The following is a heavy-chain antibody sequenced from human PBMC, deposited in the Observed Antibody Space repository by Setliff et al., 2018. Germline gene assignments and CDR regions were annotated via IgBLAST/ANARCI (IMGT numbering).Heavy chain of an antibody. J-gene: IGHJ1*01. Sequence: KTSETLSLTCTVSGGFISNGGHYWGWIRQHPGKGLEWIGYFYYSGDTFYNPSLKSRATIVVDASKNQFSLRLTAVTAADTAVYYCARDKGDYFGSGSSHWGQGTLVTRLL. D-gene: IGHD3-10*01. CDR3: ARDKGDYFGSGSSH. V-gene: IGHV4-31*03. CDR2: FYYSGDT. CDR1: GGFISNGGHY.